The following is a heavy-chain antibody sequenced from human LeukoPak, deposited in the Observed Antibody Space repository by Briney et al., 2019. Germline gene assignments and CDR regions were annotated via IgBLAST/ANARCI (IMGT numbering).Heavy chain of an antibody. CDR3: AKDHYYGSGSYSRWVYFDY. Sequence: GGSLRLSCAASGFTFNDYTMHWVRQAPGKGLEWVSLISWDGGSTYYADSVKGRFTISRDNSKNSLYLQMNSLRTEDTALYLCAKDHYYGSGSYSRWVYFDYWGQGTLATVSS. CDR2: ISWDGGST. J-gene: IGHJ4*02. D-gene: IGHD3-10*01. CDR1: GFTFNDYT. V-gene: IGHV3-43*01.